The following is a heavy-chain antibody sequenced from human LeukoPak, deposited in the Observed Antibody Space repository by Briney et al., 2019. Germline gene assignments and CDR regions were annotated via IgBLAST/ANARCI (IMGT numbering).Heavy chain of an antibody. CDR1: GFIFSSYA. V-gene: IGHV3-23*01. J-gene: IGHJ4*02. CDR2: VTGSGDST. CDR3: AKSFSIVVVPAAIDY. D-gene: IGHD2-2*01. Sequence: GGSLRLSCAASGFIFSSYAMSWVRQTPGKGLEWVSSVTGSGDSTHYADSVKGRFTISRDNSKSTLYLQMNSLRAEDTAVYYCAKSFSIVVVPAAIDYWGQGTLVTVSS.